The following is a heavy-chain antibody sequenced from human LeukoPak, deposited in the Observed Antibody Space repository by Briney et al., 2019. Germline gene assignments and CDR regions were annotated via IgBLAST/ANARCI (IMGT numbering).Heavy chain of an antibody. CDR2: IYTSGRT. J-gene: IGHJ4*02. Sequence: SETLSLTCTVSGGSISSYFWSWLRPPAGKGLEWCGRIYTSGRTNYNPSHKRRLPMSVDTSKTQFSLKLRSVTAADMAVYYCARVVRLYGDYYFDYWGQGNLVTVSS. D-gene: IGHD4-17*01. V-gene: IGHV4-4*07. CDR1: GGSISSYF. CDR3: ARVVRLYGDYYFDY.